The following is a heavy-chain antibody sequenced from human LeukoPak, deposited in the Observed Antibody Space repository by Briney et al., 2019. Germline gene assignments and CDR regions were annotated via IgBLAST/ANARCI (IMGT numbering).Heavy chain of an antibody. CDR1: GFTFSDYY. CDR2: ISSDSDTI. D-gene: IGHD3-10*01. Sequence: GGSLRLSCAASGFTFSDYYKSWIRQAPGKGLEWFSYISSDSDTIYYADSVKGRLTISRDNAKKSLYLQMNSLRAEDTAVYYCARQRFGQYSDYWGQGTLVTVSS. J-gene: IGHJ4*02. V-gene: IGHV3-11*01. CDR3: ARQRFGQYSDY.